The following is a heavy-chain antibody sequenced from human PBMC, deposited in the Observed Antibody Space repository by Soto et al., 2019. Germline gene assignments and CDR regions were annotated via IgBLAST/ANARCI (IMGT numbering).Heavy chain of an antibody. V-gene: IGHV3-74*01. D-gene: IGHD3-22*01. CDR2: INSDGSST. Sequence: PGGSLRLSCAASGFTFSSYWMHWVRQAPGKGLVWVSRINSDGSSTSYADSVKGRFTISRDNAKNTLYLQMNSLRAEDTAVYYCARADRWSVVVITEALRYWGQGTLVTVSS. CDR1: GFTFSSYW. CDR3: ARADRWSVVVITEALRY. J-gene: IGHJ4*02.